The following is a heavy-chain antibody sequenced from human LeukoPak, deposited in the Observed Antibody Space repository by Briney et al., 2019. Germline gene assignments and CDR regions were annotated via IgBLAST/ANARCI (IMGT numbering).Heavy chain of an antibody. CDR2: INPNSGGT. J-gene: IGHJ5*02. CDR1: GYTFTSYY. V-gene: IGHV1-2*02. Sequence: ASVKVSCKASGYTFTSYYMHWVRQAPGQGLEWVGWINPNSGGTNYAQKFQGRVTMTEDTSTDTVYMELSSLRSEDTAVYYCANYVYYYDSSGYFDNWFDPWGQGTLVTVSS. D-gene: IGHD3-22*01. CDR3: ANYVYYYDSSGYFDNWFDP.